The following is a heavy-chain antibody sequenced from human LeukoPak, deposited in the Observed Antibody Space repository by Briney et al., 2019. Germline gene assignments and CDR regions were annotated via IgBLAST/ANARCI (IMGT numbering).Heavy chain of an antibody. J-gene: IGHJ1*01. CDR3: ARGYCSGGGCYTAEYLPH. V-gene: IGHV1-8*02. CDR1: GYTFTNFE. CDR2: MRPNSGET. Sequence: ASVKVSCKASGYTFTNFEINWVRQVAGQGLEWMGWMRPNSGETVNVQKFQGRVTMTRDISTSTAYMELTGLRSDDTAVYFCARGYCSGGGCYTAEYLPHWGQGTLVTAPS. D-gene: IGHD2-15*01.